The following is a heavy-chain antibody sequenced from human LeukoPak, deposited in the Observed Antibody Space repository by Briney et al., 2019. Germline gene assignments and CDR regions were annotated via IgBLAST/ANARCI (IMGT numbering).Heavy chain of an antibody. CDR3: AKAPAPGDY. J-gene: IGHJ4*02. Sequence: GGSLRLSCAASEFTLSTYAMNWVRRAPGKGLEWVAVISYDGSNKYYADSVKGRFTISRDNSKNTLYLQMNSLRAEDTAVYYCAKAPAPGDYWGQGTLVTVSS. CDR2: ISYDGSNK. V-gene: IGHV3-30*18. CDR1: EFTLSTYA.